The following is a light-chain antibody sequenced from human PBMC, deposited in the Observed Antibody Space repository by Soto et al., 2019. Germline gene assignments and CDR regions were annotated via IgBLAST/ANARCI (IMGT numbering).Light chain of an antibody. CDR2: AAS. CDR1: QSISSSY. J-gene: IGKJ2*01. CDR3: QQYGISSYT. Sequence: EIVLTQSPGTLSLSPGERATLSCRASQSISSSYLAWYQQKPGQAPRLLIYAASCRATGIPDRFSGSGSGTDFTLIISRLEPEDFALYYCQQYGISSYTFGQGTQLEIK. V-gene: IGKV3-20*01.